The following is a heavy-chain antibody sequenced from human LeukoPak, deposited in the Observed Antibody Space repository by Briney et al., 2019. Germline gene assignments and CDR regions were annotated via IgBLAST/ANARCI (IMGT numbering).Heavy chain of an antibody. V-gene: IGHV3-21*04. CDR3: ATGRYFATMDV. CDR2: ITSSSSYI. Sequence: PGGSLRLSCAASGFTFSRFTMNWVRQAPGKGLEWVSSITSSSSYIYYADSVKGRFTISRDNAKNTLYLQMNTLRAEDTAVYYCATGRYFATMDVWGKGTTVTISS. J-gene: IGHJ6*03. CDR1: GFTFSRFT. D-gene: IGHD3-9*01.